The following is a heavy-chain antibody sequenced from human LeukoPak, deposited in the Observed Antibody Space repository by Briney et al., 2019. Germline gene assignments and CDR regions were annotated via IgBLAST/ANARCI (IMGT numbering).Heavy chain of an antibody. CDR3: ARTFI. CDR2: IKQDGSEK. CDR1: SFTFSSYN. J-gene: IGHJ4*02. Sequence: GGSLRLSCAASSFTFSSYNMNWVRQAPGKGLEWVANIKQDGSEKYYVDSVKGRFTISRDNAKNSLYLQMNSLRAEDTAVYYCARTFIWGQGTLVTVSS. V-gene: IGHV3-7*01.